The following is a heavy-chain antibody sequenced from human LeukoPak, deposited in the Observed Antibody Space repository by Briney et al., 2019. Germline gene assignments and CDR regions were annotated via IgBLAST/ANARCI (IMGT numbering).Heavy chain of an antibody. J-gene: IGHJ4*02. CDR1: GGSISSGDYY. CDR3: ARAVGAIDFDY. CDR2: IYYSGST. V-gene: IGHV4-30-4*08. D-gene: IGHD1-26*01. Sequence: KPSPTLSLTCTVSGGSISSGDYYWSWIRQPPGKGLEWIGYIYYSGSTYYNPSLKSRVTISVDTSKNQFSLKLSSVTAADTAVYYCARAVGAIDFDYWGQGTLVTVSS.